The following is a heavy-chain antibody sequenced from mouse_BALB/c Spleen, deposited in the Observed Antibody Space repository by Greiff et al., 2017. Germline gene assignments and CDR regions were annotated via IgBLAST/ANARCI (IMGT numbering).Heavy chain of an antibody. Sequence: EVQRVESGGGLVKPGGSLKLSCAASGFTFSSYAMSWVRQTPEKRLEWVASISSGGSTYYPDSVKGRFTISRDNARNILYLQMSSLRSEDTAMYYCARGRGAFDYWGQGTTLTVSS. CDR2: ISSGGST. V-gene: IGHV5-6-5*01. J-gene: IGHJ2*01. CDR1: GFTFSSYA. CDR3: ARGRGAFDY.